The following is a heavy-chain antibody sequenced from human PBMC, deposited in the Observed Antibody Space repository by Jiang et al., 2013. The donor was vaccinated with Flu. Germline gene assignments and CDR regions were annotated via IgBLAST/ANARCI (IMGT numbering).Heavy chain of an antibody. CDR1: GYSISSGYY. CDR2: IYHSGST. Sequence: GSGLVKPSETLSLTCAVSGYSISSGYYWGWIRQPPGKGLEWIGSIYHSGSTYYNPSLKSRVTISVDTSKNQFSLKLSSVTAADTAVYYCARFQFSSVDVPADTNGYAFDIWGQGDQWSPS. D-gene: IGHD2-2*01. J-gene: IGHJ3*02. V-gene: IGHV4-38-2*01. CDR3: ARFQFSSVDVPADTNGYAFDI.